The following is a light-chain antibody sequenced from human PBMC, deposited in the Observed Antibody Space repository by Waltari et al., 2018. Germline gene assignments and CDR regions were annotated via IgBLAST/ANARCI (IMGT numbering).Light chain of an antibody. CDR1: SSDVGSYNR. CDR3: SSYTSSSTLV. Sequence: QSALTQPPSVSGSPGQSVTISCTGTSSDVGSYNRVSWYQQPPGTAPKLMIYEVSNRPSGVPDRFSWSKSGNTASLTISGLQAEDEADYYCSSYTSSSTLVFGTGTKVTVL. J-gene: IGLJ1*01. V-gene: IGLV2-18*02. CDR2: EVS.